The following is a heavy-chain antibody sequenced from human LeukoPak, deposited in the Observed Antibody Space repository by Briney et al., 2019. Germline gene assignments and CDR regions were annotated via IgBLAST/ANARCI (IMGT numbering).Heavy chain of an antibody. CDR2: ICFDGSNQ. J-gene: IGHJ4*02. Sequence: GRSLRLSCAASGLTFSSFGMHWVRQVPGKGLEWVARICFDGSNQYYADSVTGRFTISRDNSRNTLYLQMNSRRAEDTGVYYCARDYGSGADYWGQGTLVTVSS. CDR1: GLTFSSFG. CDR3: ARDYGSGADY. V-gene: IGHV3-33*01. D-gene: IGHD3-10*01.